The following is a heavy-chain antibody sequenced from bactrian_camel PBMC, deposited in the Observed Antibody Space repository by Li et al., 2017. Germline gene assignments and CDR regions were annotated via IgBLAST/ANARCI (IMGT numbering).Heavy chain of an antibody. CDR2: IHTDDSIA. CDR3: AAGTWGKDVDYDCLNY. V-gene: IGHV3S1*01. D-gene: IGHD4*01. J-gene: IGHJ4*01. Sequence: HVQLVESGGGSVQAGGSLRLSCVASGYIPSSYCMGWFRQAPGKEREGVAAIHTDDSIASYADQVKGRFTISQDNAKNTLYLQMNSLKTEDTAVYYCAAGTWGKDVDYDCLNYWGQGTQVTVS. CDR1: GYIPSSYC.